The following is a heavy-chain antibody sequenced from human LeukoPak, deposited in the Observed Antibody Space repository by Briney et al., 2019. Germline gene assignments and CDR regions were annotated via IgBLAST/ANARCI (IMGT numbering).Heavy chain of an antibody. V-gene: IGHV3-21*01. CDR2: IGRSSQYI. CDR3: ARDASNIDFAPYFYYMDV. D-gene: IGHD3-3*01. Sequence: GGSLRLSCTASGFTLSLYGMHWVRQAPGKGLEWVSSIGRSSQYIYYGDSVRGRFTISRDNAKNSLYLDMNSPRAEDTAVYYCARDASNIDFAPYFYYMDVWGKGTTVTVSS. CDR1: GFTLSLYG. J-gene: IGHJ6*03.